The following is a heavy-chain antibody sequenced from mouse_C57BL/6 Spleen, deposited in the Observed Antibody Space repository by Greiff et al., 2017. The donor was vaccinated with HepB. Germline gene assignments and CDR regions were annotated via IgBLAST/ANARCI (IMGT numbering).Heavy chain of an antibody. D-gene: IGHD1-1*01. CDR1: GFTFSDFY. CDR3: ARDAFDGSSYWFAY. V-gene: IGHV7-1*01. Sequence: EVQGVESGGGLVQSGRSLRLSCATSGFTFSDFYMEWVRQAPGKGLEWIAASRNKANDYTTEYSASVKGRFIVSRDTSQSILYLQMNALRAEDTAIYYCARDAFDGSSYWFAYWGQGTLVTVSA. J-gene: IGHJ3*01. CDR2: SRNKANDYTT.